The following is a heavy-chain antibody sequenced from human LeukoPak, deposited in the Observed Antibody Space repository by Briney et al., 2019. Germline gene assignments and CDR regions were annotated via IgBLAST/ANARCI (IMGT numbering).Heavy chain of an antibody. J-gene: IGHJ4*02. D-gene: IGHD6-19*01. V-gene: IGHV3-23*01. Sequence: GGSLRLSCAASGFTFSSYAMTWVRQAPGKGLEWVSAISGSGGSTYYADSVKGRFTISRDNSKNTLYLQMNSLRAEDTAVYYCARRSGIAVAGAFDYWGQGTLVTVSS. CDR1: GFTFSSYA. CDR3: ARRSGIAVAGAFDY. CDR2: ISGSGGST.